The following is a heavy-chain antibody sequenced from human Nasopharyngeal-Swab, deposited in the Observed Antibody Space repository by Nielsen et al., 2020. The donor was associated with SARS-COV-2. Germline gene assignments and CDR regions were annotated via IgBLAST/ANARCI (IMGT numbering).Heavy chain of an antibody. D-gene: IGHD3-22*01. V-gene: IGHV1-2*04. CDR2: INPNSGGT. CDR1: GYTFTGYY. Sequence: ASVKVSCKASGYTFTGYYMHWVRQAPGQGLEWMGWINPNSGGTNYAQKFQGWVTMTRDTSISTAYMELSRLRSDDTAAYYCARQSDSSGYYHPFDYWGQGTLVTVSS. J-gene: IGHJ4*02. CDR3: ARQSDSSGYYHPFDY.